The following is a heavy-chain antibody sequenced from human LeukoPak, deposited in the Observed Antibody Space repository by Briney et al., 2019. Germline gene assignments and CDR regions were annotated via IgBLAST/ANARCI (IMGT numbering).Heavy chain of an antibody. D-gene: IGHD4-17*01. CDR1: GGSISSYY. Sequence: SETLSLTCTVSGGSISSYYWSWIRQPPGKGLEWIGYIYYSGSTNYNPSLKSRVTISVDTSKNQFSLKLSSVTAADTAVYYCARVGDYGDYLRANDAFDIWGQGTMVTVSS. V-gene: IGHV4-59*12. J-gene: IGHJ3*02. CDR3: ARVGDYGDYLRANDAFDI. CDR2: IYYSGST.